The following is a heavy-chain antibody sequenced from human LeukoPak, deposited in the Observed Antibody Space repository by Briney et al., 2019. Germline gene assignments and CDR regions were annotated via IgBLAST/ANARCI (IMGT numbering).Heavy chain of an antibody. J-gene: IGHJ4*02. CDR2: IYSGGTT. D-gene: IGHD3-10*01. V-gene: IGHV3-53*01. Sequence: GGSLRLSCAASGFTVSSNYMSRVRQPPGKGLEWVSVIYSGGTTFYADSVKGRFTISRDNSKNTLYLQMNSLRADDTAVYYCAKLKGWYGEGYFDYWGQGTVVTVSS. CDR3: AKLKGWYGEGYFDY. CDR1: GFTVSSNY.